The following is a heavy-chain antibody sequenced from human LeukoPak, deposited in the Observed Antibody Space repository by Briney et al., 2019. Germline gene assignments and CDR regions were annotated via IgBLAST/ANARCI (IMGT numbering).Heavy chain of an antibody. D-gene: IGHD3-10*01. Sequence: GGSLRLSCAASGFTFSSYAMHWVRQAQGKGLEWVAIISFDGNSEYYADSVKGRFTISRDNSKNTLYLQMNSPRAEDTAVYYCARDVGLSGYYGSGSYLDYWGQGTLVTVSS. CDR1: GFTFSSYA. J-gene: IGHJ4*02. CDR3: ARDVGLSGYYGSGSYLDY. V-gene: IGHV3-30*01. CDR2: ISFDGNSE.